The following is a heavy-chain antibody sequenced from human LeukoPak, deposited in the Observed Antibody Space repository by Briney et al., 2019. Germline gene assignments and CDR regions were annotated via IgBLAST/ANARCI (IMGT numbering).Heavy chain of an antibody. Sequence: SETLSLTCTVSGGSISSSSYYWGWIRQPPGKGLEWIGSIYYSGSTYYNPSLKSRVTISVDTSKNQFSLKLSSVTAADTAVYYCASSAWQWLVPYYYYGMDVWGQGTTVTVSS. J-gene: IGHJ6*02. D-gene: IGHD6-19*01. CDR2: IYYSGST. CDR1: GGSISSSSYY. CDR3: ASSAWQWLVPYYYYGMDV. V-gene: IGHV4-39*07.